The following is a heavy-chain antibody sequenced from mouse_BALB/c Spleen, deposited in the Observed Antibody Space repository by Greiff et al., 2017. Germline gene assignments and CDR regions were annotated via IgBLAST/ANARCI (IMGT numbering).Heavy chain of an antibody. D-gene: IGHD1-1*01. CDR2: INPSTGGT. Sequence: QVQLQQSGAELVKPGASVKLSCKASGYTFTSYYMYWVKQRPGQGLEWIGEINPSTGGTNFNEKFKSKATLTVDKSSSTAYMQLSSLTSEDSAVYYCTRSGAFTTVVADAMDYWGQGTSVTVSS. V-gene: IGHV1S81*02. CDR1: GYTFTSYY. CDR3: TRSGAFTTVVADAMDY. J-gene: IGHJ4*01.